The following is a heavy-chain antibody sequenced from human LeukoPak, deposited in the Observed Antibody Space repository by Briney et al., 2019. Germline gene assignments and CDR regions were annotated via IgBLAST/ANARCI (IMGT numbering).Heavy chain of an antibody. D-gene: IGHD2-2*01. CDR1: GGSFSGYY. CDR3: ARGAAMIIMDY. Sequence: SETLSLTCAVYGGSFSGYYWSWIRQPPGKGLEWIGEINHSGSTSYNPSLKSRVTISVDTSKNQFSLKLSSVTAADTAVYYCARGAAMIIMDYWGQGTLVTVSS. CDR2: INHSGST. V-gene: IGHV4-34*01. J-gene: IGHJ4*02.